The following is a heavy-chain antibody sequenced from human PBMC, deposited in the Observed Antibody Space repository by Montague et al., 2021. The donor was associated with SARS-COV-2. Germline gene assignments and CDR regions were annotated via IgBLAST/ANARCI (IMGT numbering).Heavy chain of an antibody. Sequence: SETLSLTCTVSGGSISSSSYYWGWIRQPPGKGLEWIGSIYYSGSTYYNPSLKSRVTISVDTSKNQFSLKLSSVTAADTAVCDCARVKREYYYGLGKYAHFDYWGQGTLVTVSS. CDR3: ARVKREYYYGLGKYAHFDY. CDR2: IYYSGST. J-gene: IGHJ4*02. CDR1: GGSISSSSYY. D-gene: IGHD3-10*01. V-gene: IGHV4-39*07.